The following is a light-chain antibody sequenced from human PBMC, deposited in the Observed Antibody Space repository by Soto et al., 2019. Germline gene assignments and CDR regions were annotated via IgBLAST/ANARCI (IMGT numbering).Light chain of an antibody. V-gene: IGKV3D-20*01. Sequence: EIVMTQSPATLSVSPGERVTLSCGASQSVSRNFLAWYQHKPGLAPRLLIYDASSRATGIPDRFSGSGSGTDFTLTIARLEPEDFAVYYCQQYGSLITFGQGTRLEIK. CDR3: QQYGSLIT. CDR2: DAS. CDR1: QSVSRNF. J-gene: IGKJ5*01.